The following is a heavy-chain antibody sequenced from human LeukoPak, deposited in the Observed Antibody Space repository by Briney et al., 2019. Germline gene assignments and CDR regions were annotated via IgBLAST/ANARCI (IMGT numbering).Heavy chain of an antibody. Sequence: SETLSLTCAVYGGSFSGYYWSWIRQPPGKGLEWIGEINHSGSTNYNPSLKSRVTISVDTSKNQFSLKLSSVTAADTAVYYCARDLSWIQLWLGGPGAFDIWGQGTMVTVSS. V-gene: IGHV4-34*01. CDR3: ARDLSWIQLWLGGPGAFDI. CDR2: INHSGST. CDR1: GGSFSGYY. J-gene: IGHJ3*02. D-gene: IGHD5-18*01.